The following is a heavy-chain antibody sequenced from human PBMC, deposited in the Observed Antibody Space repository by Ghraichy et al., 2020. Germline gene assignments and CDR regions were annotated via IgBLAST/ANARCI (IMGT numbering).Heavy chain of an antibody. Sequence: ASVKVSCKASGYTFTGYYMHWVRQAPGQGLEWMGWINPNSGGTNYAQKFQGRVTMTRDTSISTAYMELSRLRSDDTAVYYCTRERPAITMVRGVPWFDPWGQGTLVTVSS. V-gene: IGHV1-2*02. J-gene: IGHJ5*02. CDR1: GYTFTGYY. CDR3: TRERPAITMVRGVPWFDP. D-gene: IGHD3-10*01. CDR2: INPNSGGT.